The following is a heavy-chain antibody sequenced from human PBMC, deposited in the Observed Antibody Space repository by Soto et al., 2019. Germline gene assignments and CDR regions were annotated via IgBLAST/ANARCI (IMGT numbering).Heavy chain of an antibody. J-gene: IGHJ4*02. D-gene: IGHD3-16*01. V-gene: IGHV5-51*01. CDR2: INPADSDI. CDR1: GYSFTSNW. Sequence: PGESLKISCQGSGYSFTSNWIGWVRQMPGKGLEWMGIINPADSDIKYSPSFQGQVTISADKSIGTAYLQWSSLKASDTAMYYCARHQRDDASRKTDCWGQGTLVTVSS. CDR3: ARHQRDDASRKTDC.